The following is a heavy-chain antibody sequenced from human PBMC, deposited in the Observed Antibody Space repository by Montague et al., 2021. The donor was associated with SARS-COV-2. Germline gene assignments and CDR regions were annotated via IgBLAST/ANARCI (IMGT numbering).Heavy chain of an antibody. V-gene: IGHV4-59*13. CDR1: GGSFSGYY. CDR2: INYSGST. Sequence: SETLSLTCAVYGGSFSGYYWSWIRQPPGKGLEWIGYINYSGSTNYNPSLKSRVTISVDTSKNQFSLKLSSVTAADTAVYYCARDLGDYWGQGTLVTVSS. CDR3: ARDLGDY. J-gene: IGHJ4*02.